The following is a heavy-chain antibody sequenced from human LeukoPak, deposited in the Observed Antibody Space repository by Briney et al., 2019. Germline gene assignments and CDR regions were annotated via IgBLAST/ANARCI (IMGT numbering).Heavy chain of an antibody. Sequence: ASVKVSCKASGYIFTTYDIGWVRQATGQGLEWMGWLNPNSGNAGYAQKFQGRVTISRNTSISTAYMGSSSLRSDDTAIYYCARRKFLGWFDPWGQGTLVTVSS. CDR1: GYIFTTYD. CDR3: ARRKFLGWFDP. D-gene: IGHD7-27*01. CDR2: LNPNSGNA. J-gene: IGHJ5*02. V-gene: IGHV1-8*03.